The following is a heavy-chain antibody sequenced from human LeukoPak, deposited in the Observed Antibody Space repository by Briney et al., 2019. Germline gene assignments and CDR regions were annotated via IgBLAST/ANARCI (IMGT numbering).Heavy chain of an antibody. CDR3: ATIINGEDDY. J-gene: IGHJ4*02. D-gene: IGHD4-17*01. CDR2: INHSGST. V-gene: IGHV4-34*01. CDR1: GGSFTDNY. Sequence: SETLSLTCAVYGGSFTDNYWSWLRQPPGKGLEWIGEINHSGSTNFNPSLKSRVTILVDASKNQFSLKLNSVTAADTAVYYCATIINGEDDYWGQGTLVTVSS.